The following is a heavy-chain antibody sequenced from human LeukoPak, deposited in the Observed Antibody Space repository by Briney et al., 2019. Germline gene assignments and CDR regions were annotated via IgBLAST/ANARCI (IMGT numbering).Heavy chain of an antibody. J-gene: IGHJ6*04. Sequence: GGSLRLSCAASGFIFSNYEMNWVRQAPGKGLEWVSYISSSGSTKYYADSVRGRFTISRDNAKNSLYLQMNSLRAEDTAVYYCAELGITMIGGVWGKGTTVTISS. CDR2: ISSSGSTK. CDR3: AELGITMIGGV. V-gene: IGHV3-48*03. D-gene: IGHD3-10*02. CDR1: GFIFSNYE.